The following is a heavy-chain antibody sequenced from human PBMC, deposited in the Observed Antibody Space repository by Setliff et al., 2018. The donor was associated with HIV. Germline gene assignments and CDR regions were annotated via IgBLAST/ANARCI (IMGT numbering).Heavy chain of an antibody. V-gene: IGHV3-30*02. CDR2: IRYDGSDK. CDR3: AKAIDRTGLHFDY. CDR1: GFTFGRYS. J-gene: IGHJ4*02. Sequence: GSLRLSCAASGFTFGRYSMNWVRQAPGKGLEWVTFIRYDGSDKYYTDSVKGRFTISRDNSKNTLYLQMNSLRAEDTAVYYCAKAIDRTGLHFDYWGQGTLVTVSS. D-gene: IGHD1-1*01.